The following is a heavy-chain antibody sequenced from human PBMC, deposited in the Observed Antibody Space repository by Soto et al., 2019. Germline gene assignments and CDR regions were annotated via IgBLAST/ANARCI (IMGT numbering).Heavy chain of an antibody. Sequence: SETLSLTCTVSGGSISSSSYYWGWIRQPPGKGLEWIGSTYYSGSTYYNPSLKSRVTISVDTSKNQFSLKLSSVTAADTAVYYCSRIAVSGPITGFDYWGQGALVTVSS. CDR3: SRIAVSGPITGFDY. D-gene: IGHD6-19*01. CDR2: TYYSGST. J-gene: IGHJ4*02. V-gene: IGHV4-39*01. CDR1: GGSISSSSYY.